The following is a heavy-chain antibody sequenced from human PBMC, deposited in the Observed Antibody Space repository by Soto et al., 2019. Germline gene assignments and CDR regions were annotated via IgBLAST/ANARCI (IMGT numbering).Heavy chain of an antibody. V-gene: IGHV4-59*12. CDR2: IYYSGST. J-gene: IGHJ6*03. CDR3: ARGGGYCSSTSCRRHYYYYYYMDV. Sequence: SETLSLTCTVSGGSISSYYWSWIRQPPGKGLEWIGYIYYSGSTNYNPSLKSRVTISVDTSKNQFSLKLSSVTAADTAVYYCARGGGYCSSTSCRRHYYYYYYMDVWGKGTTVTVSS. CDR1: GGSISSYY. D-gene: IGHD2-2*01.